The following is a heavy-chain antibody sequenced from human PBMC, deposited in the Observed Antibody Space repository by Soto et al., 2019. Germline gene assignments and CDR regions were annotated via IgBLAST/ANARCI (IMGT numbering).Heavy chain of an antibody. V-gene: IGHV4-39*01. J-gene: IGHJ6*02. CDR1: GGSISSSSYY. CDR2: IYYSGST. Sequence: TSETLSLTCTVSGGSISSSSYYWGWIRQPPGKGLEWIGSIYYSGSTYYNPSLKSRVTISVDTSKNQFSLKLSSVTAADTAVYYCTSDFWSGPPLRPYYYGMDVWGQGTTVTVSS. CDR3: TSDFWSGPPLRPYYYGMDV. D-gene: IGHD3-3*01.